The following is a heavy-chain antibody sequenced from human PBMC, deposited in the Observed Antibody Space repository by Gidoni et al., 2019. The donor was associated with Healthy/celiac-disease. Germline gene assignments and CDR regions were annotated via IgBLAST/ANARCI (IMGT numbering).Heavy chain of an antibody. D-gene: IGHD2-15*01. CDR2: INHSGRP. CDR1: GGSFSGYY. Sequence: QVQLQQWGAGLLKPSETLSLTCAVYGGSFSGYYWSWIRQPPRKGLEWIGDINHSGRPNYNPALKSRVTISVDTSKNQFSLKLSSVTAADTAVYYCARGTGDCSGGSCYLGYWGQGTLVTVSS. CDR3: ARGTGDCSGGSCYLGY. V-gene: IGHV4-34*01. J-gene: IGHJ4*02.